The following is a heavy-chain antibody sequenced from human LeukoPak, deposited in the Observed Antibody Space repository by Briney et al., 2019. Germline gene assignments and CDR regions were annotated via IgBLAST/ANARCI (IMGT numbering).Heavy chain of an antibody. CDR3: ARDPYGGGGYGAFDI. V-gene: IGHV3-7*01. Sequence: GGSLRLSCAASGFTFSNYWMTWVRQAPGTGLEWVANIKEDGSEKYYVDSVKGRFTISRDNTKNSLYLQMNSLRAEDTAVYYCARDPYGGGGYGAFDIWGQGTMVTVSS. CDR2: IKEDGSEK. CDR1: GFTFSNYW. J-gene: IGHJ3*02. D-gene: IGHD3-22*01.